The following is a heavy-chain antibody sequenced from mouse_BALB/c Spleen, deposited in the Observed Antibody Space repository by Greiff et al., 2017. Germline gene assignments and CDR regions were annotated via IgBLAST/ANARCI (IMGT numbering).Heavy chain of an antibody. D-gene: IGHD2-1*01. CDR3: ARDYGNYVDY. Sequence: EVKLVESGGGLVKPGGSLKLSCAASGFTFSDYYMYWVRQTPEKRLEWVATISDGGSYTYYPDSVKGRFTIARDNAKNNLYLLMSSLKSEDTAMYYCARDYGNYVDYWGQGTTVTVSS. CDR2: ISDGGSYT. J-gene: IGHJ2*01. CDR1: GFTFSDYY. V-gene: IGHV5-4*02.